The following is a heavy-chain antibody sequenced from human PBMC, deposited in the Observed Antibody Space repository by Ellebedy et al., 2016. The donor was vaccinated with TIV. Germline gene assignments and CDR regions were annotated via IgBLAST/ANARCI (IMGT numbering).Heavy chain of an antibody. Sequence: PGGSLRLSCAASGFTFSSYTMSWVRQAPGKGPEWVSSIGGTGSTFYVDSVKGRFAISRDSTKNTLFLQMNSLRAEDTAVYYCAKGDGIPSFDYWGQGTLVTVSS. J-gene: IGHJ4*02. CDR3: AKGDGIPSFDY. CDR1: GFTFSSYT. CDR2: IGGTGST. V-gene: IGHV3-23*01. D-gene: IGHD1-26*01.